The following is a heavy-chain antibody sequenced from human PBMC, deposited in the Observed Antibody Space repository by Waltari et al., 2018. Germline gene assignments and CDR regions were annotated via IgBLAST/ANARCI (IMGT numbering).Heavy chain of an antibody. J-gene: IGHJ4*02. D-gene: IGHD3-22*01. CDR3: AREGNYYDSSGYQYYFDY. V-gene: IGHV4-61*02. Sequence: QVQLQESGPGLVKPSQTLSLTCTVSGGSISSGSYSWSWMRQPAGKGLEWIGRIYTSGSTNYNPSLKSRVTISVDTSKNQFSLKLSSVTAADTAVYYCAREGNYYDSSGYQYYFDYWGQGTLVTVSS. CDR1: GGSISSGSYS. CDR2: IYTSGST.